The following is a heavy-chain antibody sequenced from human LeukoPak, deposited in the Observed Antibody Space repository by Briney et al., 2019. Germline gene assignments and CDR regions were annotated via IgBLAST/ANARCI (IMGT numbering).Heavy chain of an antibody. CDR3: TREQDREAAATIVGDY. V-gene: IGHV3-21*05. CDR1: GFTLSSYW. Sequence: GGSLRLSCAASGFTLSSYWMSWVRQAPGKGLEWVSHISTGTYIAYADSVRGRFTISRDNARNSLYLEMNSLRAEDTAVYYCTREQDREAAATIVGDYWGQGTLVTVSS. CDR2: ISTGTYI. D-gene: IGHD3-22*01. J-gene: IGHJ4*02.